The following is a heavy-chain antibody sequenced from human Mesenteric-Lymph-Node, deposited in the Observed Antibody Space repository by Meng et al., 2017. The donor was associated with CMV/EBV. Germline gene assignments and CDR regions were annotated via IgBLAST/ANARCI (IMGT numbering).Heavy chain of an antibody. CDR1: GFTFGDSA. CDR3: TRAVVPAAPIWYYGMDV. V-gene: IGHV3-49*04. D-gene: IGHD2-2*01. Sequence: GASLKISWTASGFTFGDSAMSWVRQAPGKGLGRVGFIRSKAYGGTTEYAASVKGRVTISRDESKSIAYLQMNSLKTEDTAVYYCTRAVVPAAPIWYYGMDVWGQGTTVTVSS. CDR2: IRSKAYGGTT. J-gene: IGHJ6*02.